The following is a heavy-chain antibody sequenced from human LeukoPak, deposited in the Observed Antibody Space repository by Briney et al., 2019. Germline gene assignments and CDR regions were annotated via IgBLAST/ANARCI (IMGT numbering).Heavy chain of an antibody. Sequence: SETLSLTCIVSGGSINNFYWSWIRQPPGKGLEWIGEINHSGSTNYNPSLKSRVTISVDTSKNQFSLKLSSVTAADTAVYYCARGRREQQLVRFLKSYNWFNPWGQGTLVTVSS. CDR2: INHSGST. CDR3: ARGRREQQLVRFLKSYNWFNP. V-gene: IGHV4-34*01. D-gene: IGHD6-13*01. J-gene: IGHJ5*02. CDR1: GGSINNFY.